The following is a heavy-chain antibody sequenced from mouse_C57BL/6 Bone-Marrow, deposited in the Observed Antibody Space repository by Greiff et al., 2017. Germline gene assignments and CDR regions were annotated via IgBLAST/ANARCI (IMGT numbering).Heavy chain of an antibody. CDR2: IDPENGDT. CDR3: TTLRRGYWYFDV. Sequence: EVQLQQSGAELVRPGASVKLSCTASGFNIKDDYMHWVKQRPEKGLEWIGWIDPENGDTEYASKFQGKATITADTSSNTAYLQLSSLTSEDTAVYYCTTLRRGYWYFDVWGTGTTVTVSS. D-gene: IGHD2-12*01. V-gene: IGHV14-4*01. CDR1: GFNIKDDY. J-gene: IGHJ1*03.